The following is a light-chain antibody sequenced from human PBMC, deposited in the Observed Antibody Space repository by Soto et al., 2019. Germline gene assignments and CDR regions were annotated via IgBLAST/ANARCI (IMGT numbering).Light chain of an antibody. Sequence: EVVLTQSPATLSLSPGERATLSCRASQSISSYLAGFQQKPGQAPRLLIYDASHSATGIPARFSGSESGTDFTLTSSRLGAEDFSVYDCQLRTNWPPGVSVGPGTTVDIK. CDR2: DAS. CDR1: QSISSY. J-gene: IGKJ3*01. V-gene: IGKV3-11*01. CDR3: QLRTNWPPGVS.